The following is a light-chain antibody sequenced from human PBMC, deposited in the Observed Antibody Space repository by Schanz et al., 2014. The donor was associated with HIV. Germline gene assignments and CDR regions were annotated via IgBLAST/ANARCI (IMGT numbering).Light chain of an antibody. J-gene: IGLJ2*01. CDR2: DVS. Sequence: QSVLTQPPSASGSPGQSVTISCTGTSSDVGDYNYVSWYQHHPGKAPKLMIYDVSNRPSGVSNRFSGSKSGNTASLAISGLQSEDEGDYICATWDGSLLLFGGGTKLTVL. CDR1: SSDVGDYNY. CDR3: ATWDGSLLL. V-gene: IGLV2-8*01.